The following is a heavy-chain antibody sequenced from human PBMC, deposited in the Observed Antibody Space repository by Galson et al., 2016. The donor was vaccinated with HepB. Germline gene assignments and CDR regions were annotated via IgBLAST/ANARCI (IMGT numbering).Heavy chain of an antibody. CDR1: GFTFSHYY. CDR3: ARIGDYSYYYYGMGL. Sequence: SLRLSCAASGFTFSHYYMTWIRQAPGKGLEWVSYISSRGDTIYYAHSARGRFTISRDNPNNSLYLEMNSLRADDTAVYYCARIGDYSYYYYGMGLWGQGTRVTLPS. V-gene: IGHV3-11*01. J-gene: IGHJ6*02. D-gene: IGHD4-17*01. CDR2: ISSRGDTI.